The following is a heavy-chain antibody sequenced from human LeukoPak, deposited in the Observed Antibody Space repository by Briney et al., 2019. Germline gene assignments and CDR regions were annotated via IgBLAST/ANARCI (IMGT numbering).Heavy chain of an antibody. V-gene: IGHV4-4*07. CDR2: VYTSGRI. CDR1: GGSIHSYY. J-gene: IGHJ5*02. D-gene: IGHD6-13*01. Sequence: SKTLSLTCNVSGGSIHSYYWNWIRQPAGKGLEWIGRVYTSGRIIYNPSLKSRVTMSVDASKNLLSLKVTSVSAADTAVYYCARVAAAGRRWFDPWGQGTLVTVSS. CDR3: ARVAAAGRRWFDP.